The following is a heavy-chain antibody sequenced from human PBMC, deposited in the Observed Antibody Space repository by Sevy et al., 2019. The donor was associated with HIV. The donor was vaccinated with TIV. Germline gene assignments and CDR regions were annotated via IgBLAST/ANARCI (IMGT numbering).Heavy chain of an antibody. V-gene: IGHV4-59*08. Sequence: SETLSLTCTVSGGSISSFDWSWIRQPPGKGLEWIGYIHSSGSTNYNPSLKSRFTISVDTSKNQFSLKLNSVTAADTAVYYCASVGHSTSWDFDPWGQGTLVTVSS. J-gene: IGHJ5*02. CDR1: GGSISSFD. CDR3: ASVGHSTSWDFDP. D-gene: IGHD2-2*01. CDR2: IHSSGST.